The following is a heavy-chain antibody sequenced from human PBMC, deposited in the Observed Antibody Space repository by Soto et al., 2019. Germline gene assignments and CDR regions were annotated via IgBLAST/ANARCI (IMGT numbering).Heavy chain of an antibody. CDR1: GYSISSGDSY. CDR2: IYYIGSP. J-gene: IGHJ6*02. Sequence: QVQLQESGPGLVKPSQTLSLTCTVSGYSISSGDSYWSWIRQAPGKGLEWLGYIYYIGSPYHNPSLKSRLSISVDPSNNQFSLELRSVTAADTAVYYCARDRMVRGVQPLDVWGQGTTVIVSS. D-gene: IGHD3-10*01. V-gene: IGHV4-30-4*08. CDR3: ARDRMVRGVQPLDV.